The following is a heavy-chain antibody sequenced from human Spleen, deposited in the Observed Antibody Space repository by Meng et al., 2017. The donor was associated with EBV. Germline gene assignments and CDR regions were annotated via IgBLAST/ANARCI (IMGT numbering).Heavy chain of an antibody. CDR1: GGSISSRNW. V-gene: IGHV4-4*02. CDR2: IYHSEST. D-gene: IGHD6-19*01. Sequence: EQLHDAGPGLVKPSGTLSLTCAVSGGSISSRNWWSWVRQPPGKGLEWIGEIYHSESTNYNPSLKSRVTISVDKSKNQFSLKLSSVTAADTAVYYCARKSVAEGQDYRGQGTLVTVSS. CDR3: ARKSVAEGQDY. J-gene: IGHJ4*02.